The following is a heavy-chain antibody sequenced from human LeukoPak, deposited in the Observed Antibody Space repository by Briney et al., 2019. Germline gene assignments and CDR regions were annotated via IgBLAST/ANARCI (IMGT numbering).Heavy chain of an antibody. CDR3: ARARLEAYSSSWYVGTHFDY. Sequence: GGSLRLSCAASGFTFSSYAMSWVRQAPGKGLEWVSAISGSGGSTYYADSVKGRFTISRDNSKNTLYLQMNSLRAEDTAVYYCARARLEAYSSSWYVGTHFDYWGQGTLVTVSS. CDR1: GFTFSSYA. CDR2: ISGSGGST. V-gene: IGHV3-23*01. D-gene: IGHD6-13*01. J-gene: IGHJ4*02.